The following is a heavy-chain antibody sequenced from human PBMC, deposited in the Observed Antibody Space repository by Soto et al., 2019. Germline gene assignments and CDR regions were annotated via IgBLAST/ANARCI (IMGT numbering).Heavy chain of an antibody. CDR1: GYTFTSYA. CDR2: INAGNGNT. D-gene: IGHD2-2*01. J-gene: IGHJ4*02. Sequence: ASVKVSCKASGYTFTSYAMHWVRQAPGQRLEWMGWINAGNGNTKYSQKFQGRVTITRDTSASTAYMELSSLRSEDTAVYYCARGGIVVVPAAKKEPGDYWGQGTLVTVSS. V-gene: IGHV1-3*01. CDR3: ARGGIVVVPAAKKEPGDY.